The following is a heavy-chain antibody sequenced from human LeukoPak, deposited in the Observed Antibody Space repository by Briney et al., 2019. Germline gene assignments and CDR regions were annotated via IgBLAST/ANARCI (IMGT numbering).Heavy chain of an antibody. CDR3: AREVGYFGSSFDY. Sequence: SETLSLTCTASGGSISSYYWSWIRQPPGKGLEWVGYIYYSGSTNYNPSLKSRVTISVHTSKNQFSLKLSSVTAADTAVYYCAREVGYFGSSFDYWGQGTLVTVSS. J-gene: IGHJ4*02. CDR1: GGSISSYY. D-gene: IGHD6-6*01. V-gene: IGHV4-59*01. CDR2: IYYSGST.